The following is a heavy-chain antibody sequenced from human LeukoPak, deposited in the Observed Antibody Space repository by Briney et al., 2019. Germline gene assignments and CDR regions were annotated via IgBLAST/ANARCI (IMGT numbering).Heavy chain of an antibody. Sequence: GESLKISCTGSGYTFRYYWIGWVRQMPGKGLEWMGIIYPDDSDTKYSPSFQGQVTISADKSINTAYLQWSSLKASDTAMYYCARYDPEYSVDYWGQGTLVTVSS. CDR3: ARYDPEYSVDY. D-gene: IGHD6-6*01. V-gene: IGHV5-51*01. J-gene: IGHJ4*02. CDR1: GYTFRYYW. CDR2: IYPDDSDT.